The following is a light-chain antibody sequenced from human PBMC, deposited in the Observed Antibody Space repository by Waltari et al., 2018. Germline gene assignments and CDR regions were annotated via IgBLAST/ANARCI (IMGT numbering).Light chain of an antibody. Sequence: QSALTQPASVSGSPGQSVTISCTGTSSDVGGYNFVSWYQQHPGSAPKLRIYDVTHRASGVSTRLSGSKSGDTASLTISGLQAADEAEYYCSSYSSTNTVVFGGGTQLTV. CDR2: DVT. J-gene: IGLJ3*02. V-gene: IGLV2-14*03. CDR3: SSYSSTNTVV. CDR1: SSDVGGYNF.